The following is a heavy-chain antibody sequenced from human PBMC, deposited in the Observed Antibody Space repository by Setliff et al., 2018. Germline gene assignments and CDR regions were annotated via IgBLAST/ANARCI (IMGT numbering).Heavy chain of an antibody. CDR1: GFTFSSYG. CDR3: AKTWIRGVRPAYFDH. Sequence: GESLKISCAASGFTFSSYGMHWVRQAPGKGLEWVANIKQDGSEKYYVDSVKGRFTISRDNAKNLLYLQMNSLRVEHTAVYYCAKTWIRGVRPAYFDHWGQGALVTVSS. V-gene: IGHV3-7*01. D-gene: IGHD3-10*01. CDR2: IKQDGSEK. J-gene: IGHJ4*02.